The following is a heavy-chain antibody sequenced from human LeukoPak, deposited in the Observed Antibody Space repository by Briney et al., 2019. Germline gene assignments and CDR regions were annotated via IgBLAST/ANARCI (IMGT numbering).Heavy chain of an antibody. J-gene: IGHJ5*02. D-gene: IGHD1-14*01. CDR1: GLTFSGSD. V-gene: IGHV3-73*01. CDR3: GLRSAEGLYKWFDP. CDR2: IKIRTYNFAT. Sequence: GGSLRLSCAASGLTFSGSDVHWIRQASGKGVEWVGRIKIRTYNFATAYAAPVKGTFSIYRDDSTATAYLQMNSLKTEDTAVYYCGLRSAEGLYKWFDPWGQGTLVTVSS.